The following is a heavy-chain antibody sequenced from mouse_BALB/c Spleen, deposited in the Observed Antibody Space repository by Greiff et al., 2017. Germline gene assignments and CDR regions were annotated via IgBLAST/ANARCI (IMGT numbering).Heavy chain of an antibody. D-gene: IGHD2-14*01. J-gene: IGHJ1*01. Sequence: QVQLQQSGAELVKPGASVKLSCKASGYTFTSYYMYWVKQRPGQGLEWIGEINPSNGGTNFNEKFKSKATLTVDKSSSTAYMQLSSLTSEDSAVYYCTRSDRYGGYFDVWGAGTTVTVSS. CDR3: TRSDRYGGYFDV. CDR2: INPSNGGT. V-gene: IGHV1S81*02. CDR1: GYTFTSYY.